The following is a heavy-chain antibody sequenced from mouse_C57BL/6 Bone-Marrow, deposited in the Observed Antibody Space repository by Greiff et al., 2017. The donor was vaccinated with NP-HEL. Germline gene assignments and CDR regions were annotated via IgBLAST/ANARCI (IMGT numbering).Heavy chain of an antibody. CDR2: IDPEDGDT. V-gene: IGHV14-1*01. CDR3: TTITTVVATRVDY. D-gene: IGHD1-1*01. J-gene: IGHJ2*01. Sequence: VQLQQSGAELVRPGASVKLSCTASGFNIKDYYMHWVKQRPEQGLEWIGRIDPEDGDTEYAPKFQGKATMTADTSSNTAYLQLSSLTSEDTDVYDCTTITTVVATRVDYWGQGTTLTVSS. CDR1: GFNIKDYY.